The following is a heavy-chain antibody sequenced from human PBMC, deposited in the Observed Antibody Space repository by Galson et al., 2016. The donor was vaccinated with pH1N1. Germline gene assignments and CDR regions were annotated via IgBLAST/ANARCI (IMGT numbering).Heavy chain of an antibody. Sequence: QSGAEVKKPGESLKISCKGSGYGFPTSWIGWVRQMPGKGLEWMGSIYLDDSDTRYSPSFQGHVTISADKSIRTTYLQWSSLKASDTAINYCARHVALDPPVEYYYIDVWGKGTTVIVSS. J-gene: IGHJ6*03. CDR1: GYGFPTSW. D-gene: IGHD1-1*01. V-gene: IGHV5-51*01. CDR2: IYLDDSDT. CDR3: ARHVALDPPVEYYYIDV.